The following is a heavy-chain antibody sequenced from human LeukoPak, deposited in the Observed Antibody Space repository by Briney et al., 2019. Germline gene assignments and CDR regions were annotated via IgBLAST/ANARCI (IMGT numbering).Heavy chain of an antibody. J-gene: IGHJ4*02. CDR3: AKYRGSSSWFPNYYFDY. D-gene: IGHD1-26*01. CDR2: LSGSGGST. CDR1: GFTFRSYA. Sequence: GGSLRLSCAASGFTFRSYAMSWVRQAPGKGLEWVSALSGSGGSTYDADSVKGRLTISRDNSKHTLYLQMNSLRAEDTAVYYCAKYRGSSSWFPNYYFDYWGQGTLVTVSS. V-gene: IGHV3-23*01.